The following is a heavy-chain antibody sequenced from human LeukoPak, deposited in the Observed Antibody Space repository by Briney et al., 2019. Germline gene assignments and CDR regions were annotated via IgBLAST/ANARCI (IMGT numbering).Heavy chain of an antibody. V-gene: IGHV1-8*01. CDR2: MNPNSGNT. Sequence: ASVKVSCKASGYTFTSHDINWVRQATGQGLEWMGWMNPNSGNTGYAQKFQGRVTMTRDTSINTAYMELHSLRSEDAAVYYCARGYSPTLRTTGNDYWGQGTLVTVSS. D-gene: IGHD1-1*01. CDR1: GYTFTSHD. CDR3: ARGYSPTLRTTGNDY. J-gene: IGHJ4*02.